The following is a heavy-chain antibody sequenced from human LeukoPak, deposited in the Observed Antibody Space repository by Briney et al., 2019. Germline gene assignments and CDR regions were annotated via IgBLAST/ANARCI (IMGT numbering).Heavy chain of an antibody. CDR3: GRSYYYYYYMDV. CDR1: GGTFSSYA. V-gene: IGHV1-69*05. CDR2: IIPIFGTA. Sequence: SAKVSCKASGGTFSSYAISWVRQAPGQGLEWMGGIIPIFGTANYAQKFQGRDTITTDESTSTAYMELSSLRSEDTAVYYCGRSYYYYYYMDVWGKGTTVTVSS. J-gene: IGHJ6*03.